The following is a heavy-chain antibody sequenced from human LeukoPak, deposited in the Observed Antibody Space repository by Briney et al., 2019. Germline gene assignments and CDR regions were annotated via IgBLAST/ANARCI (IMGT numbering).Heavy chain of an antibody. D-gene: IGHD2-8*01. CDR2: IKSKTDGGTT. Sequence: GGSLRLSCAASGFTFSNAWMSWVRQAPGKGLEWVGRIKSKTDGGTTDYAAPVKGRFTISRDDSKNTLYLQMNSLKTEDTALYYCARDHRYCTNGVCYDYWGQGTLVTVSS. J-gene: IGHJ4*02. CDR1: GFTFSNAW. CDR3: ARDHRYCTNGVCYDY. V-gene: IGHV3-15*01.